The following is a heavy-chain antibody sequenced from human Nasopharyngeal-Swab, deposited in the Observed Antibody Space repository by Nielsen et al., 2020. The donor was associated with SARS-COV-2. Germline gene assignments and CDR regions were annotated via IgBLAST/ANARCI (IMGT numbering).Heavy chain of an antibody. J-gene: IGHJ4*02. V-gene: IGHV5-51*01. CDR2: VYPGDSDT. Sequence: GESLKISCKGSGYGFTTYWIAWVRQMPGKGLEYMGIVYPGDSDTRYSPSFQGQVTISADKSSTAYLQWSSLKASDTAMYFCARLYGGYVDYWGQGTLVTVSS. D-gene: IGHD4/OR15-4a*01. CDR1: GYGFTTYW. CDR3: ARLYGGYVDY.